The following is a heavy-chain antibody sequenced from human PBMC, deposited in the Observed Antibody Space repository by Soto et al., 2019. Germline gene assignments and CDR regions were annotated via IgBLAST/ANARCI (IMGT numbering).Heavy chain of an antibody. V-gene: IGHV4-31*03. J-gene: IGHJ3*02. Sequence: SETLSLTCTFSGGSISSGGYYWSWIRQHPGKGLEWIGYIYYSGSTYYNPSLKSRVTISVDTSKNQFSLKLSSVTAADTAVYYCARDGITGTTTNAFDIWGQGTMVTVSS. CDR3: ARDGITGTTTNAFDI. D-gene: IGHD1-7*01. CDR1: GGSISSGGYY. CDR2: IYYSGST.